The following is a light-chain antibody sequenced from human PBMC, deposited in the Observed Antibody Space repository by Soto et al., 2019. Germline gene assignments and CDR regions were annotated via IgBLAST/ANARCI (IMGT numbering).Light chain of an antibody. Sequence: EILMTQSPASLCVSPGENATLSCRASQSVSTNLVWYQQKLGQSPRLLIYDASTRPTGIPARFGGMGSGTQFTLTITSLQSEDSAVYYCQQYHKWPPLTFGGGTKVEI. V-gene: IGKV3-15*01. J-gene: IGKJ4*01. CDR1: QSVSTN. CDR2: DAS. CDR3: QQYHKWPPLT.